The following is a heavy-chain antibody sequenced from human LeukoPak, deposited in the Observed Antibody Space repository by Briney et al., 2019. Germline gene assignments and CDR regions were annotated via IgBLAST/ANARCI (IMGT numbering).Heavy chain of an antibody. V-gene: IGHV3-7*01. CDR3: ARDSYRALEY. CDR2: INQDGSER. CDR1: GFTFSSHW. Sequence: GGSLRLSCAASGFTFSSHWMNWVRQAPGKGLEWVAHINQDGSERYYVDSVKGRFTISRDNAKNSLYLQMNSLRDEDTAVYYCARDSYRALEYWGQGNLVTLSS. D-gene: IGHD1-14*01. J-gene: IGHJ4*02.